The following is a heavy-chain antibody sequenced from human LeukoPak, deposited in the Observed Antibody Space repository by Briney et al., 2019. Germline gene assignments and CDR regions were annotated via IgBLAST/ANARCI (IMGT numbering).Heavy chain of an antibody. Sequence: ASVKVSCKASGYTFTSYAMHWVRQAPGQRLEWMGWINAGNGNTKYSQKFQGRVTITRDTSASTAYMELSSLRSEDTAVYYCARFRVSSGSPYYYYGMDVWGRGTTATVSS. CDR1: GYTFTSYA. CDR3: ARFRVSSGSPYYYYGMDV. D-gene: IGHD3-22*01. CDR2: INAGNGNT. J-gene: IGHJ6*02. V-gene: IGHV1-3*01.